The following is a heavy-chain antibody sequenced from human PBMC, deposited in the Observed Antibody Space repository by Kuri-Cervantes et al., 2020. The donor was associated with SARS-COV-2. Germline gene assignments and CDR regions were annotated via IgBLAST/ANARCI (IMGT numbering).Heavy chain of an antibody. CDR2: ISGSGGST. Sequence: GESLKISCAASGFTFSSYAMSWVRQAPGKGLEWVSAISGSGGSTYYADSVRGRFTISRDNSKNTLYLQMNSLRAEDTAVYYCAKEKRATTRFDAFDIWGQGTMVTVSS. CDR3: AKEKRATTRFDAFDI. D-gene: IGHD1-26*01. V-gene: IGHV3-23*01. J-gene: IGHJ3*02. CDR1: GFTFSSYA.